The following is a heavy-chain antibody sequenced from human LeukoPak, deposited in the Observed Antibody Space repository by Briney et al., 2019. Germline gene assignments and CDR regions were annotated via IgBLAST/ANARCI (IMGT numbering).Heavy chain of an antibody. V-gene: IGHV1-69*13. Sequence: SVKVSCKASGGTYSSYGICSVRQATGQGLEWMGGIIPIFGTANYAQKFQGRVTITADESTSTAYMELSSLRSEDTAVYYCARVTKMGVGYFDYWGQGTLVTVSS. J-gene: IGHJ4*02. CDR3: ARVTKMGVGYFDY. CDR2: IIPIFGTA. D-gene: IGHD1-26*01. CDR1: GGTYSSYG.